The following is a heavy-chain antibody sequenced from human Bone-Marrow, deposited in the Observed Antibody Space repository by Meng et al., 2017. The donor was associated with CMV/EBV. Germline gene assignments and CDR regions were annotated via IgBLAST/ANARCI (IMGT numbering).Heavy chain of an antibody. CDR3: AGAGGWGLLVGDWYFDL. J-gene: IGHJ2*01. Sequence: QLVRSGPRVKKPGATVKVPCKVSGYTFTSKGFCWVRKAQGQGLEWKGVVSAYNGNTNYAQQSQGRVTTTTENSSSTAYMELRSLGSDETAVYYCAGAGGWGLLVGDWYFDLWGRGTLVTVSS. CDR2: VSAYNGNT. D-gene: IGHD1-26*01. CDR1: GYTFTSKG. V-gene: IGHV1-18*01.